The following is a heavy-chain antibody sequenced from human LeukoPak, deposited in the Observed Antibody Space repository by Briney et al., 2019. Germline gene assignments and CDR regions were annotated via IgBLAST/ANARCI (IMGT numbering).Heavy chain of an antibody. CDR3: ASHSPMMVVAGGDAFDI. CDR1: AYTFTTYY. D-gene: IGHD3-22*01. V-gene: IGHV1-2*02. Sequence: ASVKVSCKASAYTFTTYYVHWVRQAPGQGLEWMGCINPSSGGTKYSQKFQGRVTMTRDTSFITVYMELSGLTSDDTAVYYCASHSPMMVVAGGDAFDIWGQGTMVTVSS. CDR2: INPSSGGT. J-gene: IGHJ3*02.